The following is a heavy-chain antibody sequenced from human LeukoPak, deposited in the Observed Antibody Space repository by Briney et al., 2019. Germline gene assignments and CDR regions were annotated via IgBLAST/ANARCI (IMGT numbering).Heavy chain of an antibody. CDR3: ARGYYLPKTAEVGTTALFDY. CDR1: GYTFTSYG. Sequence: ASVKVSCKASGYTFTSYGISWVRQAPGQGLEWMGWISTYNGNTNYAQKLQGRVTMTTDTSTSTAYMELRSLRSDDTAVYYYARGYYLPKTAEVGTTALFDYWGQGTLVTVSS. D-gene: IGHD1-1*01. CDR2: ISTYNGNT. V-gene: IGHV1-18*01. J-gene: IGHJ4*02.